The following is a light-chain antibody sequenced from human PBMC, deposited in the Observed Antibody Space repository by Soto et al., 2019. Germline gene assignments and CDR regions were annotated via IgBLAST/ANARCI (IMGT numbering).Light chain of an antibody. CDR3: AAWDDSMNVV. J-gene: IGLJ2*01. CDR1: SSNIGSNT. Sequence: QSVLTQPPSASGTPGQRVTISCSGSSSNIGSNTVNWYQQLPGTAPKLLIYSNNQRHSGVPDRFAGSKSGTEASLAISGLQSEDEADYYCAAWDDSMNVVFGGGTKLNLL. V-gene: IGLV1-44*01. CDR2: SNN.